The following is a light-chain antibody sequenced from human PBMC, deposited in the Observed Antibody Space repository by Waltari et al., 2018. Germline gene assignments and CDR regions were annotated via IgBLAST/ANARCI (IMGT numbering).Light chain of an antibody. CDR3: QQTYSPPLT. Sequence: DIQVTQSPSSLSASLGDRVTIICRPRQSVNNYLNWYQKKVGQAPKLLIYAASNLQSGVPSRFSGSGSGTNFTLTINSLQPEDSATYFCQQTYSPPLTFGGGTTVDLK. CDR1: QSVNNY. J-gene: IGKJ4*01. V-gene: IGKV1-39*01. CDR2: AAS.